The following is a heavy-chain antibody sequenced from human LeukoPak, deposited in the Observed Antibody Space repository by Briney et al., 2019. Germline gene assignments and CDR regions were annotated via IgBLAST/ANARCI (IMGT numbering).Heavy chain of an antibody. CDR1: GYTFTSYY. J-gene: IGHJ4*02. Sequence: ASVEVSCKASGYTFTSYYMHWVRQAPGQGLEWTGIINPSGGSTSYAQKFQGRVTMTRDTSTSTVYMELSSLRSEDTAVYYCARDHGYYDSSGYEGYWGQGTLVTVSS. V-gene: IGHV1-46*01. CDR3: ARDHGYYDSSGYEGY. D-gene: IGHD3-22*01. CDR2: INPSGGST.